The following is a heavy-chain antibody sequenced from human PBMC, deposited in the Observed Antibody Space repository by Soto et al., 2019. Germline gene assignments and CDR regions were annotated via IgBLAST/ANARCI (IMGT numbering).Heavy chain of an antibody. CDR3: GKRIRRVAREGNKQRTGGVFDF. CDR2: ISGSGGST. J-gene: IGHJ3*01. D-gene: IGHD2-15*01. Sequence: GGSLRLSCAASGVTFSSYAMSWVRQAPGKGLEWVSAISGSGGSTYYADSVKGRFTISRDNSKNTLYLQMNSLRAEDTAVYYCGKRIRRVAREGNKQRTGGVFDFWGKGKMVPVSS. V-gene: IGHV3-23*01. CDR1: GVTFSSYA.